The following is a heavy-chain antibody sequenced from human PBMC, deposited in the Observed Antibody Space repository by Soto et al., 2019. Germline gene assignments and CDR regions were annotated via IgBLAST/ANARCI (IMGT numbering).Heavy chain of an antibody. Sequence: QVQLQESGPGLVKPSQTLSLTCTVSGGSISSGDYYWSWIRQPPGKGLEWIGYIYYSGSTYYNPSRKNRLTISVDTSKNQFSLKLSSVTATDTAVYYCARDLYLRYWFDPWRQGTLVTVSP. D-gene: IGHD3-16*02. CDR3: ARDLYLRYWFDP. CDR2: IYYSGST. J-gene: IGHJ5*02. V-gene: IGHV4-30-4*01. CDR1: GGSISSGDYY.